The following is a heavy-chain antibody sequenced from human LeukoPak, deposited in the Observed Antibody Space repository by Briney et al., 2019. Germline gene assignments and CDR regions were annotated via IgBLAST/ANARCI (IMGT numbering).Heavy chain of an antibody. CDR1: GRSFSGYY. V-gene: IGHV4-34*01. D-gene: IGHD5-24*01. CDR3: ARGRPRRERWLQLRNLRNDY. Sequence: SETLSLTCAVYGRSFSGYYWSLIRQPPGKGLEWIGEINHSGSTNYNPSLKSRVTISVDTSKNQFSLKLSSVTAADTAVYYCARGRPRRERWLQLRNLRNDYWGQGTLVTVSS. J-gene: IGHJ4*02. CDR2: INHSGST.